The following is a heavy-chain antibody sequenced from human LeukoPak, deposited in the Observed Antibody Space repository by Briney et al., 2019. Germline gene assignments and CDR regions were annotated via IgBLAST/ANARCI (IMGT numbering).Heavy chain of an antibody. D-gene: IGHD4-17*01. V-gene: IGHV3-21*06. J-gene: IGHJ4*02. CDR2: ISTSSGYI. CDR3: ARYDYGDYGADY. CDR1: RFNFNSFV. Sequence: GGSLRLSCAASRFNFNSFVMGWVRQPPGKGLEWVSSISTSSGYIFYADSLKGRVTISRDNAKNSLYLQMNSLRAEDTAVYYCARYDYGDYGADYWGQGTLVTVSS.